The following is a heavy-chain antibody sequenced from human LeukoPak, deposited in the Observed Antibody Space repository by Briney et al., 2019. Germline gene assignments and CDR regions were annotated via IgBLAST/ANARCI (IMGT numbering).Heavy chain of an antibody. J-gene: IGHJ4*02. CDR2: MSLNSGDT. CDR1: GGTFISYA. D-gene: IGHD7-27*01. V-gene: IGHV1-8*02. Sequence: ASVKVSCKASGGTFISYAISWVRQATGQRPEWMGWMSLNSGDTGYAQKFQDRVTMTRNTSISTAYMELSSLRSDDTAVYYCARGPPNWGYDYWGPGTLVTVSS. CDR3: ARGPPNWGYDY.